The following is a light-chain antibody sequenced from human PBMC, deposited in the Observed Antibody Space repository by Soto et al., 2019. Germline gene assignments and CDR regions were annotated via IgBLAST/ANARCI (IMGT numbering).Light chain of an antibody. J-gene: IGKJ2*01. CDR1: QSILFNSNNKNY. V-gene: IGKV4-1*01. Sequence: DIVLTQSPDSLAVSLGERATINCKSSQSILFNSNNKNYLAWFQQKPGQPPKLLIYWASTRESGVPDRFSGSGSGTDFTLNISSLQAEDVAVYYCQNYYTSPPKYTFCQGTKLEIK. CDR3: QNYYTSPPKYT. CDR2: WAS.